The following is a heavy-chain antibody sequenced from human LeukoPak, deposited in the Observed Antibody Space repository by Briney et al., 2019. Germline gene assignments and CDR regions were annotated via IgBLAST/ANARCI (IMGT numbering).Heavy chain of an antibody. CDR2: ISAYNGNT. CDR1: GYTFTSYG. V-gene: IGHV1-18*01. CDR3: ARDVHYYDSSGYCYRGPSDY. J-gene: IGHJ4*02. Sequence: ASVKVSCKASGYTFTSYGISWVRQAPGQGLEWMGWISAYNGNTNYAQKLQGRVTTTTDTSTSTAYMELRSLRPDDTAVYYCARDVHYYDSSGYCYRGPSDYWGQGTLVTVSS. D-gene: IGHD3-22*01.